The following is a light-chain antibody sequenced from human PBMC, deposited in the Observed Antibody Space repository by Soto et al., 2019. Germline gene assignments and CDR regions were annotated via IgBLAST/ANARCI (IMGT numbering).Light chain of an antibody. CDR3: IQGTYWPPST. J-gene: IGKJ1*01. Sequence: EVVLTQSPLSLPVTLGQPASISCRSSQSLQSSDGNTYLNWFQQRPGQSPRRLIYKVSNRESEVRDRFIGSASGTYVTMKISRVEAEAVGVYYHIQGTYWPPSTFGEGTEVEVK. CDR1: QSLQSSDGNTY. V-gene: IGKV2-30*01. CDR2: KVS.